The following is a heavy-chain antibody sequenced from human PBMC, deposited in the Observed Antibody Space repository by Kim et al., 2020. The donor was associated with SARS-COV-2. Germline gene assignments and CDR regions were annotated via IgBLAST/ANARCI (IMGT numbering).Heavy chain of an antibody. V-gene: IGHV4-61*01. CDR3: ARSLAAYYDSSGYRVFDY. J-gene: IGHJ4*02. CDR1: GGSVSSGSYY. Sequence: SETLSLTCTVSGGSVSSGSYYWSWIRQPPGKGLEWIGYIYYSGSTNYNPSLKSRVTISVDTSKNQFSLKLSSVTAADTAVYYCARSLAAYYDSSGYRVFDYWGQGTLVTVSS. D-gene: IGHD3-22*01. CDR2: IYYSGST.